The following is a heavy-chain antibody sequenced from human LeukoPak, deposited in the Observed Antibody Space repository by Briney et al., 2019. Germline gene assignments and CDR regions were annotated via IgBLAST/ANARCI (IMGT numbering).Heavy chain of an antibody. V-gene: IGHV1-2*02. Sequence: APVKVSCKASGYTFTGYYMHWVRQAPGQGLEWMGWINPNSGGTNYAQKFQGRVTMTRDTSISTAYMELSRLRSDDTAVYYCAREEDDYYDSSGSFDYWGQGTLVAVSS. CDR3: AREEDDYYDSSGSFDY. J-gene: IGHJ4*02. D-gene: IGHD3-22*01. CDR2: INPNSGGT. CDR1: GYTFTGYY.